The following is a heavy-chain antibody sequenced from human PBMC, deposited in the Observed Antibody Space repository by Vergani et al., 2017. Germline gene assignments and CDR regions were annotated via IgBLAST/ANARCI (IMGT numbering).Heavy chain of an antibody. CDR1: VGSITSGGYS. Sequence: QLQLQKSGSGLVRPSQPLSLTSAVPVGSITSGGYSWSCIRPQPGKGLEWIGYIYHRRRTYYNPSLKSRASISVHRSKNQFSLKLSSVTAAGTAVNYCARGHGSSGYYYDYWGQGTMVTVSS. J-gene: IGHJ4*02. CDR2: IYHRRRT. CDR3: ARGHGSSGYYYDY. D-gene: IGHD3-22*01. V-gene: IGHV4-30-2*01.